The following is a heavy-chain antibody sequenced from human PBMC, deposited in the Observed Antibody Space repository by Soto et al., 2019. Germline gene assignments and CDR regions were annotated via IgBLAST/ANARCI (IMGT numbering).Heavy chain of an antibody. V-gene: IGHV4-31*03. Sequence: QVQLQESGPGLVKPSQTLSLTCTVSGGSISSGGYYWSWIRQHPGKRLEWIWYLYYTGRSYYNPSLKSRVTISVDTSKNQFSLKLSSVTAADTAVYYCARGTMIVVQQGLGYWGQGTLVTVSS. CDR3: ARGTMIVVQQGLGY. J-gene: IGHJ4*02. CDR2: LYYTGRS. CDR1: GGSISSGGYY. D-gene: IGHD3-22*01.